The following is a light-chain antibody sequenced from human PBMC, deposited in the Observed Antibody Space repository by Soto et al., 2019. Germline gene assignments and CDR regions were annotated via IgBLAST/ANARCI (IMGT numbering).Light chain of an antibody. CDR1: QDIINY. CDR3: QQYDNLPLT. CDR2: DAS. J-gene: IGKJ4*01. V-gene: IGKV1-33*01. Sequence: DIQMTQSPSSLSASVGHRVTITCQASQDIINYLNWYQQKPGKAPKLLIYDASNLETGVPSRFSGSGSGTDFTLTISSLQPEDIETYYCQQYDNLPLTFGGGPNVDSK.